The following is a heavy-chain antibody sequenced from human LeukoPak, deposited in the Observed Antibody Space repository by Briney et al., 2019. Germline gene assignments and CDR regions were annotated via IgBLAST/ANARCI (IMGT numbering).Heavy chain of an antibody. CDR1: GFAISTYE. CDR2: ITDSGGTI. J-gene: IGHJ3*02. V-gene: IGHV3-48*03. D-gene: IGHD7-27*01. CDR3: ARERAGEDAFDI. Sequence: GGSLRLSCAASGFAISTYEMNWVRQAPGKGLEWVSYITDSGGTIYFADSVKGRFTISSDNAKNSLYLQINSLRVEDTAVYYCARERAGEDAFDIWGQGTIVTVCS.